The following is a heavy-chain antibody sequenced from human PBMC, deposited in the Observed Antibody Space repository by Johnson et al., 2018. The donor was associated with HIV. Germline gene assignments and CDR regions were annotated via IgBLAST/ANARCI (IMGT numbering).Heavy chain of an antibody. J-gene: IGHJ3*02. Sequence: QVQLVESGGGVVQPERSLRLSCSASGFTFSSYAMHWVRQAPGKGLEWVAVISYDGGDKYYADSVKGRFTISRDNSKNTLYLQMNSLRAEDTAVYYCARDRSSGWYGRVDAFDIWGQGTMVTVSS. CDR1: GFTFSSYA. CDR2: ISYDGGDK. V-gene: IGHV3-30*03. CDR3: ARDRSSGWYGRVDAFDI. D-gene: IGHD6-19*01.